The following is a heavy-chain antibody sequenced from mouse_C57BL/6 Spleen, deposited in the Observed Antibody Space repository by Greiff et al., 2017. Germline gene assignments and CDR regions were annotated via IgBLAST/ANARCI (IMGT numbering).Heavy chain of an antibody. CDR3: ARRGGYGNLDY. CDR1: GYTFTSYW. Sequence: QVQLQQPGAELVKPGASVKLSCKASGYTFTSYWMQWVKQRPGQGLEWIGEIDPSDSYTNYNQKFKGKATLTVDTSSSTAYMQLSSLTSEDSAVYYCARRGGYGNLDYWGQGTTLTVSS. CDR2: IDPSDSYT. V-gene: IGHV1-50*01. J-gene: IGHJ2*01. D-gene: IGHD2-1*01.